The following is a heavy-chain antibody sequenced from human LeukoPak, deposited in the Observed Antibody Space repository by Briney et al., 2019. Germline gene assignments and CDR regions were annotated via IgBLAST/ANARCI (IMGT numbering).Heavy chain of an antibody. Sequence: PGGSLRLSCAASGVTFSSYAIGWVRQAPGKGLEWVSGISASGGSTYYADAVKGRFTISRDNPKNTLSLQMNSLRAEDTAVYYCAITYYYDTSGSSYYFDYWGQGTLVTVSS. CDR2: ISASGGST. J-gene: IGHJ4*02. CDR3: AITYYYDTSGSSYYFDY. D-gene: IGHD3-22*01. V-gene: IGHV3-23*01. CDR1: GVTFSSYA.